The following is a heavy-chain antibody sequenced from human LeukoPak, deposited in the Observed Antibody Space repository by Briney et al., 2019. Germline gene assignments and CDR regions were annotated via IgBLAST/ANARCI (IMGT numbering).Heavy chain of an antibody. Sequence: ASVKVSCKASGYTFTSYYMHWVRQAPGQGLEWMGIINPSGGSTSYAQKFQGRVTMTRDTSTSAVYMELSSLRSEDTAVYYCARGRYYYDSSGYYRPNDAFDIWGQGTMVTVSS. CDR2: INPSGGST. J-gene: IGHJ3*02. CDR1: GYTFTSYY. D-gene: IGHD3-22*01. V-gene: IGHV1-46*01. CDR3: ARGRYYYDSSGYYRPNDAFDI.